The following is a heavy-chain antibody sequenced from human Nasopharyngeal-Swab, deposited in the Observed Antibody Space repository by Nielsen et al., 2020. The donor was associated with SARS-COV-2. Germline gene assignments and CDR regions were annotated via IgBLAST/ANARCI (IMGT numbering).Heavy chain of an antibody. V-gene: IGHV4-59*01. CDR1: GGFISSYY. CDR3: AREFWSGYYYYGMDV. J-gene: IGHJ6*02. Sequence: SETLSLTCTVSGGFISSYYWSWIRQPPGKGLEWIGYIYYSGSTNYNPSLKSRVTISVDTSKNQFSLKLSSVTAADTAVYYCAREFWSGYYYYGMDVWGQGTTVTVSS. D-gene: IGHD3-3*01. CDR2: IYYSGST.